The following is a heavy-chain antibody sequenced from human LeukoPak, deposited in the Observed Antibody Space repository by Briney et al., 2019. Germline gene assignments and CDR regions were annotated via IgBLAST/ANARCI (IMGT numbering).Heavy chain of an antibody. CDR2: ISGGGGST. D-gene: IGHD6-6*01. CDR3: ARSSSSGTGYVQY. J-gene: IGHJ4*02. CDR1: GFTFSSYA. V-gene: IGHV3-23*01. Sequence: GGSLRLSCAASGFTFSSYAMSWVRQAPGKGLEWVSTISGGGGSTYYADSVKGRFTISRDNSKNTLYLQMNSLRAEDTAVYYCARSSSSGTGYVQYWGQGTLVTVSS.